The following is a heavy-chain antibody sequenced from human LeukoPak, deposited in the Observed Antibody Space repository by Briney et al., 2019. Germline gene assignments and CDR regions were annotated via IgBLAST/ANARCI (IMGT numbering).Heavy chain of an antibody. CDR2: IYHSGST. V-gene: IGHV4-4*02. Sequence: SGTLSLTCAVSGGSISSSNWWRWVRQPPGKGLEWIGEIYHSGSTNYNPSLKSRVTISVDKSKNQFSLKLSSVTAADTAVYYCARVKYYGSGSYYNFDYWGQGTLVTVSS. J-gene: IGHJ4*02. CDR1: GGSISSSNW. CDR3: ARVKYYGSGSYYNFDY. D-gene: IGHD3-10*01.